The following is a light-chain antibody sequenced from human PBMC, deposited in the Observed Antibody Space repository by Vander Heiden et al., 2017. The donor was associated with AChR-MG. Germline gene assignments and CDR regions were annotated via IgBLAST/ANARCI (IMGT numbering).Light chain of an antibody. CDR1: QSITNR. CDR2: KAS. Sequence: DIQMTQSPSTLSASVGDRVTITCRASQSITNRVAWYQQKPGKAPKLLIFKASSLESGVPSRFSGGGSGTEFTLTIRSLQPDDLATYYCRQDESDHRTFGQRTKVELK. CDR3: RQDESDHRT. J-gene: IGKJ1*01. V-gene: IGKV1-5*03.